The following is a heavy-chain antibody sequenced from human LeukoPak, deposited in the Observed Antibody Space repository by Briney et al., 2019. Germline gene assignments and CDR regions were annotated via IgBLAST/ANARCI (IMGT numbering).Heavy chain of an antibody. CDR1: GFTFSSYS. CDR2: ISSGSTYI. CDR3: ASGNDESGSYYPPIDY. Sequence: GGSLRLSCAASGFTFSSYSMNWVRQAPGKGLEWVSSISSGSTYIYYADSVKGRFTISRDNAKNSLFLQMNSLRAEDTAVYYCASGNDESGSYYPPIDYWGQGTLVTVSS. D-gene: IGHD3-10*01. J-gene: IGHJ4*02. V-gene: IGHV3-21*01.